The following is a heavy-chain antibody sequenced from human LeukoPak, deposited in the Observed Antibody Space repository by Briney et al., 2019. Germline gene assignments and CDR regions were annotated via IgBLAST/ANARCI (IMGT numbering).Heavy chain of an antibody. CDR1: GGTFSSYA. V-gene: IGHV1-69*01. CDR3: ARGDSSGYYYLDY. Sequence: GSSVKVSCKASGGTFSSYAISWVRQAPGQGLEWMGGIIPIIGTANYAQKFQGRVTITADESTSTAYMELSSLRSEDTAVYYCARGDSSGYYYLDYWGQGTLVTVSS. J-gene: IGHJ4*02. D-gene: IGHD3-22*01. CDR2: IIPIIGTA.